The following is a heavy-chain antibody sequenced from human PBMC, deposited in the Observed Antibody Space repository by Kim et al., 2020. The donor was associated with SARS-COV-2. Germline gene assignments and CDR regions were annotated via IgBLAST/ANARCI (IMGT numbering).Heavy chain of an antibody. CDR2: IVVGSGNT. V-gene: IGHV1-58*01. Sequence: SVKVSCKASGFTFTSSAVQWVRQARGQRLEWIGWIVVGSGNTNYAQKFQERVTITRDMSTSTAYMELSSLRSEDTAVYYCAAGYTDYYDNAAIDYWGQGTLVTVSS. CDR1: GFTFTSSA. CDR3: AAGYTDYYDNAAIDY. D-gene: IGHD3-22*01. J-gene: IGHJ4*02.